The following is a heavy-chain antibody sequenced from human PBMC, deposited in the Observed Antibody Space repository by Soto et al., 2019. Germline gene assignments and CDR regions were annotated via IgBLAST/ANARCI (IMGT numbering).Heavy chain of an antibody. V-gene: IGHV1-69*02. J-gene: IGHJ4*02. Sequence: QVQLVQSGAEVKKPGSSVKVSCKASGGTFSSYTISWVRQAPGQGLEWMGRIIPILGIANYAQKFQGRVTITADKSTSTAYMELSSLRSEDTAVYYCARSSLYYDFWGGYYKGGDYFDYWGQGTLVTVSS. CDR1: GGTFSSYT. CDR2: IIPILGIA. CDR3: ARSSLYYDFWGGYYKGGDYFDY. D-gene: IGHD3-3*01.